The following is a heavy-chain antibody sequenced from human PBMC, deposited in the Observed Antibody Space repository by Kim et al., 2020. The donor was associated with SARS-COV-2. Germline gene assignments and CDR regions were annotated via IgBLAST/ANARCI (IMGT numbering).Heavy chain of an antibody. Sequence: SETLSLTCTVSGSSISSSTYYWGWIRQPPGKGLEWIASVYYSGVTYHNTSLKSRLTTSVDTSKNQFSLTLSSVTAADTAVYYCARGERGYDRYVYYPFFDYSGQGTLVTVSS. CDR1: GSSISSSTYY. CDR3: ARGERGYDRYVYYPFFDY. V-gene: IGHV4-39*07. D-gene: IGHD3-22*01. CDR2: VYYSGVT. J-gene: IGHJ4*02.